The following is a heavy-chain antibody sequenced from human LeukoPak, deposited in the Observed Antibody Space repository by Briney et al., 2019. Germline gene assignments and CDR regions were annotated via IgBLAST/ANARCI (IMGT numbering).Heavy chain of an antibody. J-gene: IGHJ5*02. D-gene: IGHD2-15*01. Sequence: ASVKVSCKASGYTFTSYDINWVRQATGQGLEWMGWMNPNSGNTGYAQKFQGRVTMTRNTSISTAYMELSSLRSEDTAVYYCARGGVYCSGGSCFHWFDPWGQGTLVTVSS. CDR1: GYTFTSYD. CDR2: MNPNSGNT. V-gene: IGHV1-8*01. CDR3: ARGGVYCSGGSCFHWFDP.